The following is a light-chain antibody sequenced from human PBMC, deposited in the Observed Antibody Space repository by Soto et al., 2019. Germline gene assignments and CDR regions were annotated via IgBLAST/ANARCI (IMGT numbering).Light chain of an antibody. Sequence: EIVLPQSPATMSVSPGKTPNLAGRASQSVSSSLAWYQQKPGQAPRLLIYGASTRATGIPAMFSGSGSGTEFTLTISSLQSEDFAVYYCQQYNNWPLTFGGGTTVDIK. CDR1: QSVSSS. CDR3: QQYNNWPLT. V-gene: IGKV3-15*01. CDR2: GAS. J-gene: IGKJ4*01.